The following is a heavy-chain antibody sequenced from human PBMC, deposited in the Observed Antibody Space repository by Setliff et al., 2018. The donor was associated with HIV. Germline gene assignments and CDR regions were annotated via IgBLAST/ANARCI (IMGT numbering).Heavy chain of an antibody. V-gene: IGHV4-39*07. D-gene: IGHD2-15*01. CDR2: IYYSWST. Sequence: SETLSLTCTVSGGSISNSRYYWSWIRQPPGKGLEWIGSIYYSWSTYYNPSLKSRVTISVDTSKNQFSLKLSSVTAADTAVYYCARGPLGYCSCGSCYSVDFQHWGQGTLVTVSS. CDR3: ARGPLGYCSCGSCYSVDFQH. CDR1: GGSISNSRYY. J-gene: IGHJ1*01.